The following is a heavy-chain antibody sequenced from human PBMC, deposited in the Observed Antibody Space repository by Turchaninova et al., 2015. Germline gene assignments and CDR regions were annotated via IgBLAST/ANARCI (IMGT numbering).Heavy chain of an antibody. Sequence: QVQLQESGPGRVKPSETLALPFTVSGGAVNSDSYYWSWIRQPPGKGLEWIGYVYHSGSTDYNPSLKSRITISIDKSKKQFSLKVNSVTAADTAVYYCARAGGYTGYDLEYWGQGILVTVSS. D-gene: IGHD5-12*01. CDR2: VYHSGST. CDR3: ARAGGYTGYDLEY. V-gene: IGHV4-61*01. CDR1: GGAVNSDSYY. J-gene: IGHJ4*02.